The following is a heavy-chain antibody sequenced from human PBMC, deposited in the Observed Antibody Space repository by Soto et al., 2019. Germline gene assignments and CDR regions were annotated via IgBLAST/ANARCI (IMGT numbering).Heavy chain of an antibody. V-gene: IGHV4-59*08. Sequence: SETLSLTCTVSGGSISSYYWSWIRQPPGKGLEWIGYIYYSGSTNYNPSLKSRVTISVDTSKNQFSLKLSSVTAADTAVYYCARQWGSSAPFDYWGQGTLVTVSS. CDR2: IYYSGST. CDR1: GGSISSYY. D-gene: IGHD6-6*01. J-gene: IGHJ4*02. CDR3: ARQWGSSAPFDY.